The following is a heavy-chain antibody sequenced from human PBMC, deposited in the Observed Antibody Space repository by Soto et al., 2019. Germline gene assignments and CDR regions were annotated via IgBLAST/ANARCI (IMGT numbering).Heavy chain of an antibody. V-gene: IGHV4-59*12. CDR2: IYYSGST. Sequence: SETLSLTCTVSGGSISSYYWSWIRQPPGKGLEWIGYIYYSGSTNYNPSLTSRVTISVDTSKNQFSLKMSSVTAADTAVYYCARRSRIAALDWFDPWGQGTLVT. CDR3: ARRSRIAALDWFDP. D-gene: IGHD6-6*01. J-gene: IGHJ5*02. CDR1: GGSISSYY.